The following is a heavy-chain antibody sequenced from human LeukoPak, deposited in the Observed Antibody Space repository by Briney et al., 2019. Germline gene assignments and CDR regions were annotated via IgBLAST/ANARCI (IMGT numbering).Heavy chain of an antibody. V-gene: IGHV1-2*02. CDR3: ARDAVEYYDILTGYYHYYYYYMDV. J-gene: IGHJ6*03. CDR1: GYTFTGYY. CDR2: INPNSGGT. D-gene: IGHD3-9*01. Sequence: GASVKVSCKASGYTFTGYYMHWVRQAPGQGLEWMGWINPNSGGTNYAQKFQGRVTMTRDTSISTAYMELSRLRSDDTAVYYCARDAVEYYDILTGYYHYYYYYMDVWGKGTTVTVSS.